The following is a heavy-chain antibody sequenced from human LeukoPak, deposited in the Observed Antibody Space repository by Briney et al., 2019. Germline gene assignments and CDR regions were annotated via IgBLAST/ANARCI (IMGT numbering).Heavy chain of an antibody. J-gene: IGHJ4*02. V-gene: IGHV1-2*02. CDR2: INSNSGGT. CDR3: ARGSFGTWTSYFDY. D-gene: IGHD3-9*01. CDR1: GYTFSAYY. Sequence: GASVKVSCKASGYTFSAYYMHWVRQAPGQGLEWMGWINSNSGGTNYPQKFQGRVTMTRDTSISTAYMELSRLRSDDTAMYYCARGSFGTWTSYFDYWGQGTLVTVSS.